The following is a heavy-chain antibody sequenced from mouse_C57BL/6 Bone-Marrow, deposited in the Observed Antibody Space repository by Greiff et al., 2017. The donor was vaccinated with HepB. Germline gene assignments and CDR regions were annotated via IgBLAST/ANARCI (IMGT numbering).Heavy chain of an antibody. D-gene: IGHD4-1*01. CDR2: ISDGGSYT. CDR1: GFTFSSYA. Sequence: EVNLVESGGGLVKPGGSLKLSCAASGFTFSSYAMSWVRQTPEKRLEWVATISDGGSYTYYPDNVKGRLTISRDNAKNNLYLQMSHLKSEDTAMYYCARDRDWDGGFAYWGQGTLVTVSA. CDR3: ARDRDWDGGFAY. J-gene: IGHJ3*01. V-gene: IGHV5-4*01.